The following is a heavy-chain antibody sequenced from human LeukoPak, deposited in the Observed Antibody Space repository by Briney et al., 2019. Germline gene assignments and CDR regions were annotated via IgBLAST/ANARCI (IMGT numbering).Heavy chain of an antibody. D-gene: IGHD5-18*01. CDR2: ISSVSSYI. V-gene: IGHV3-21*01. CDR1: GFTFRSCS. CDR3: ARDSDSYGFDY. Sequence: GGSLRLSCAVSGFTFRSCSMNWVRQAPGKGLEWVSSISSVSSYIYYADSLKGRFTISRDNAKNSLYLQMNSLRAEDTAVYYCARDSDSYGFDYWGQGTLVTVSS. J-gene: IGHJ4*02.